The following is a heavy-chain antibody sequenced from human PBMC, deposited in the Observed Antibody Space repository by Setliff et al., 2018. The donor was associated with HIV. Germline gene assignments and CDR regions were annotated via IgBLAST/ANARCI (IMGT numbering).Heavy chain of an antibody. D-gene: IGHD3-16*01. J-gene: IGHJ4*02. CDR1: GFTFSSHG. CDR3: AKDLGLREGSSPFDN. Sequence: GGSLRLSCEASGFTFSSHGMHWLRQAPGKGLEWVTFIRYDGSDIHYADSVKGRFTISRDNSKNTLYLQMNSLRVEDAAVYYCAKDLGLREGSSPFDNWGQGTLVTVSS. V-gene: IGHV3-30*02. CDR2: IRYDGSDI.